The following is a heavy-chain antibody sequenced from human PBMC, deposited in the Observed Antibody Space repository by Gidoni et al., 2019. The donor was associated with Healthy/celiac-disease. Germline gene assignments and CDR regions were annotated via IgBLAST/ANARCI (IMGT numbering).Heavy chain of an antibody. V-gene: IGHV3-64*01. CDR1: GFTFSSYD. D-gene: IGHD2-8*01. CDR3: ARDRDTREWDAFDI. J-gene: IGHJ3*02. Sequence: EVQLVESGGGLVQPGGSLRLSCAASGFTFSSYDMHWVRQAPGKGLEYLAAISSNGGSTYYANSVKGIFTISRDNSKNTLYLQMGSLRAEDMAVSYCARDRDTREWDAFDIWGQGTMVTVSS. CDR2: ISSNGGST.